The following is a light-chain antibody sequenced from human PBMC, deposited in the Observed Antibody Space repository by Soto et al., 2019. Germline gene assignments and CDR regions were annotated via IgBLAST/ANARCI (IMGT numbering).Light chain of an antibody. CDR3: VLYIGGGIVE. Sequence: QTVVTQEPSFSVSPGGTVTLTCGLSSGSVSTSYYPSWYQQTPGQAPRTLIYNTNSRFSGVPDRFSGSILGNKAALTITGAQADDESDYYCVLYIGGGIVEFGGGTQLTVL. CDR2: NTN. V-gene: IGLV8-61*01. CDR1: SGSVSTSYY. J-gene: IGLJ2*01.